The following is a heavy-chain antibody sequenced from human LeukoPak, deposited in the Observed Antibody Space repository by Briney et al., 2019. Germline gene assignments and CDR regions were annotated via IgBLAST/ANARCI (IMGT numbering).Heavy chain of an antibody. CDR1: GGSFSGYY. D-gene: IGHD3-22*01. Sequence: SETLSLTCAVYGGSFSGYYWSWIRQPPGKGLEWIGEINHSGSTNYNPSLKSRVTISVDTSKNQFSLKLSSVTAADTAVYYCARVAREYYDSSGYRDDYWGQGTLVTVPS. J-gene: IGHJ4*02. V-gene: IGHV4-34*01. CDR3: ARVAREYYDSSGYRDDY. CDR2: INHSGST.